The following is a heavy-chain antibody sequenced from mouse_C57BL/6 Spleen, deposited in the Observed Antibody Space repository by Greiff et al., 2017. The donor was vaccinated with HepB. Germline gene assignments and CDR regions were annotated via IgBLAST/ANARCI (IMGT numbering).Heavy chain of an antibody. CDR2: IYPGGGYT. CDR1: GYTFTNYW. V-gene: IGHV1-63*01. CDR3: ARKYGSSLAWFAY. D-gene: IGHD1-1*01. J-gene: IGHJ3*01. Sequence: QVQLKQSGAELVRPGTSVKMSCKASGYTFTNYWIGWAKQRPGHGLEWIGDIYPGGGYTNYNEKFKGKATLTADKSSSTAYMQFSSLTSEDSAIYYCARKYGSSLAWFAYWGQGTLVTVSA.